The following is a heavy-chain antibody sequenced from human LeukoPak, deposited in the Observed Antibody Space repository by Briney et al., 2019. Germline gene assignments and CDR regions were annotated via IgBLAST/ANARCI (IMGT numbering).Heavy chain of an antibody. J-gene: IGHJ5*02. V-gene: IGHV3-30*02. CDR2: IRDDGNNK. Sequence: PGGSLRLSCAASGFTFSSYAMHWVRQAPGKGLEGVAVIRDDGNNKNYADSAKGRFTISRDNSKDTLYLQMNSLRAEDTAVYYCAKEDDYGANTRLPKFPWFDPWGQGTVVRVSS. CDR3: AKEDDYGANTRLPKFPWFDP. D-gene: IGHD4-23*01. CDR1: GFTFSSYA.